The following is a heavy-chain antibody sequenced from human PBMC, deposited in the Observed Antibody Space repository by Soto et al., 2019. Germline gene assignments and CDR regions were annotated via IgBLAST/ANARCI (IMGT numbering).Heavy chain of an antibody. Sequence: QVQLHESGPGLVKPSETLSLTCTVSGGSISNLYWSWIRQSPGRGLEMIGYGYRYSSGGTYYNPSLKSRVTISVATSQNQISLRLTYVTADETALYYCARVSLSTETGNAIDVWGAGTMVTVSS. CDR1: GGSISNLY. CDR3: ARVSLSTETGNAIDV. J-gene: IGHJ3*01. V-gene: IGHV4-59*01. CDR2: RYSSGGT. D-gene: IGHD3-9*01.